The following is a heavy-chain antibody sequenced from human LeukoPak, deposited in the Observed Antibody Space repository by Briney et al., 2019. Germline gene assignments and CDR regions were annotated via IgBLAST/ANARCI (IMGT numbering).Heavy chain of an antibody. V-gene: IGHV1-8*01. Sequence: ASVKVSCKASGYTFTSYDINWVRQATGQGPEWMGWMNPNSGNTGFAQRFQGRVTMTRNTSISTAYMELSSLRSEDTAVYYCARLTRGIVVVAAATPLPSMDVWGKGTTVTVSS. CDR1: GYTFTSYD. D-gene: IGHD2-15*01. CDR2: MNPNSGNT. J-gene: IGHJ6*03. CDR3: ARLTRGIVVVAAATPLPSMDV.